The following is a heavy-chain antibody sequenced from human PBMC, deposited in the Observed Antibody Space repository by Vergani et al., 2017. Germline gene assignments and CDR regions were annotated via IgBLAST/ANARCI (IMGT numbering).Heavy chain of an antibody. CDR1: GYTFTYRY. CDR3: ARGNRITMIVGAFGVYFDY. Sequence: QMQLVQSGAEVKKTGSSVKVSCKASGYTFTYRYLHWVRQAPGQALEWMGWITPFNGNTNYAQKFQDRVTITRDRSMSTAYMELSRLRSDDTAVYYCARGNRITMIVGAFGVYFDYWGQGTLVTVSS. V-gene: IGHV1-45*02. D-gene: IGHD3-22*01. J-gene: IGHJ4*02. CDR2: ITPFNGNT.